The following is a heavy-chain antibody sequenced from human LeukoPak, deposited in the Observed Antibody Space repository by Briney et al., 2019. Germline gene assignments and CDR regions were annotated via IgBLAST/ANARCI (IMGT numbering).Heavy chain of an antibody. V-gene: IGHV3-21*01. CDR1: GFTFSSYS. D-gene: IGHD3-22*01. CDR3: ARDSPVHYDSSGYYNPNFDY. CDR2: ISSSSSYI. J-gene: IGHJ4*02. Sequence: PGGSLRLSCAASGFTFSSYSMNWVRQAPGKGLEWVSSISSSSSYIYYADSVKGRFTISRDNAKNSLYLQMNSLRAEDTAVYYCARDSPVHYDSSGYYNPNFDYWGQGTLVTVSS.